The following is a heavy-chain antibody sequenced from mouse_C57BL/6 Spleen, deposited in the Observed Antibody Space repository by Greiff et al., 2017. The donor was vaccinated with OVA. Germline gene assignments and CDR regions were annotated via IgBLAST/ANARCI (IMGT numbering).Heavy chain of an antibody. J-gene: IGHJ2*01. CDR2: IDPYSGGT. V-gene: IGHV1-72*01. CDR1: GYTFTSYW. Sequence: VQLQQPGAELVKPGASVKLSCKASGYTFTSYWMHWVKQRPGRGLEWIGRIDPYSGGTKYNEKFKSKATLTVDKPSRTAYMQLSSLTSEDAAFYYCAGLQGNFDYWGQGTTLTVSS. CDR3: AGLQGNFDY. D-gene: IGHD2-2*01.